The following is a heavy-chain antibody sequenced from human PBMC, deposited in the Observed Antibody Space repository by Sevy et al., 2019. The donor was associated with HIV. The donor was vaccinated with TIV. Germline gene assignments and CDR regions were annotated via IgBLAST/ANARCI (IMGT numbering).Heavy chain of an antibody. Sequence: SESLSLTCTVSGGSISSYYWSWIRQPPGKGLEWMGYIYYSGSTNYNPSLKSRVTISGDTSKNQISLKLSSVTAADTAVYYCARGWPTPGYYYYMDVWGKGTTVTVSS. J-gene: IGHJ6*03. CDR3: ARGWPTPGYYYYMDV. CDR2: IYYSGST. V-gene: IGHV4-59*01. CDR1: GGSISSYY.